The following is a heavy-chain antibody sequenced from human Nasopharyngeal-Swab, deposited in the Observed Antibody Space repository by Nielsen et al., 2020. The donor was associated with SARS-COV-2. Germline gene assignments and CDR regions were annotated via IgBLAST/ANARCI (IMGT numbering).Heavy chain of an antibody. V-gene: IGHV4-34*01. CDR1: GGFFRGFY. D-gene: IGHD3-9*01. CDR3: ARGLRKVPIFPASQYYFDY. CDR2: INDSGSP. J-gene: IGHJ4*02. Sequence: SETLSLTCAVYGGFFRGFYWSWIRQPPGKGLEWIGEINDSGSPNYNPSLTSRVTMSVDTSKSQFSLKLNSVTAADTAVYYCARGLRKVPIFPASQYYFDYWGQGTLVTVSS.